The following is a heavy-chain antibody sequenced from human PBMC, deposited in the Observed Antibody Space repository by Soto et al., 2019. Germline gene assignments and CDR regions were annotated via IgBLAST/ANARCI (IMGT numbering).Heavy chain of an antibody. CDR2: IIPVLGTI. J-gene: IGHJ4*02. CDR3: AGGTLFCAGDCYFDH. D-gene: IGHD2-21*02. CDR1: KTTFSDYG. Sequence: QVQLVQSGPEVKKPGSSVNISCTAPKTTFSDYGLNWVRQAPGQGLEWMGGIIPVLGTINYAQKFQGRVTINADKSSNTANMAVSVLTSEDTAVFYCAGGTLFCAGDCYFDHWGLGTVVPVPS. V-gene: IGHV1-69*06.